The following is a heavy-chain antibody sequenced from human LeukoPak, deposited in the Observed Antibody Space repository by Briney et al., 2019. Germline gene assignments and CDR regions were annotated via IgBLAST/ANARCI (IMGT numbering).Heavy chain of an antibody. D-gene: IGHD6-19*01. Sequence: GGSLRLSCAASGFTFSSYAMHWVRQAPGKGLEWVAVISYDGSNKYYADSVKGRFTISRDNSKNTLYLQMNSLRAEDTAVYYCAKAVEPYWGQGTLVTVSS. CDR2: ISYDGSNK. V-gene: IGHV3-30*04. CDR3: AKAVEPY. CDR1: GFTFSSYA. J-gene: IGHJ4*02.